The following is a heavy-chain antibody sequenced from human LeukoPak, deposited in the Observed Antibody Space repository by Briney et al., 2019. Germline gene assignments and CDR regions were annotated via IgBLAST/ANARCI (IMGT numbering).Heavy chain of an antibody. D-gene: IGHD3-16*02. CDR3: ARGPIGYYYGLDV. CDR2: ITHSGST. J-gene: IGHJ6*02. Sequence: SETLSLTCAVYGGSFNAYLWSWIRQPPGKGLEWIGEITHSGSTKYNTSLKSRVTISLDTSKNQFSLKLSSVTAADTAVYYCARGPIGYYYGLDVWGQGTTVTVSS. V-gene: IGHV4-34*01. CDR1: GGSFNAYL.